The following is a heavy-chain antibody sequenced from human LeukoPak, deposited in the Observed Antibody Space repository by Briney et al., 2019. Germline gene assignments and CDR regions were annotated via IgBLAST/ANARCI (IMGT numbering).Heavy chain of an antibody. V-gene: IGHV1-18*01. Sequence: VKVSCKASGYTFTSYGINWVRQAPGQGLEWMGWVSAYNGNTNYAQKLQGRVTMTTDTSTSTAYMELRSLRSDDTAVYYCARDRYVGYCSGGSCYGTYYYYYYGMDVWGQGTTVTVSS. CDR2: VSAYNGNT. CDR3: ARDRYVGYCSGGSCYGTYYYYYYGMDV. J-gene: IGHJ6*02. D-gene: IGHD2-15*01. CDR1: GYTFTSYG.